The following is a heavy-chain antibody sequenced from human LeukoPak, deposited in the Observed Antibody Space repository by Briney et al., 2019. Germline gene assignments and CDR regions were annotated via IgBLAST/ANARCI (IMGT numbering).Heavy chain of an antibody. CDR1: GFTFSSYA. CDR3: ARIREVAVAKHPPGD. J-gene: IGHJ4*02. CDR2: ISYDGSNK. V-gene: IGHV3-30-3*01. D-gene: IGHD6-19*01. Sequence: GGSLRLSCAASGFTFSSYAMHWVRQAPGKGLEWVAVISYDGSNKYYADSVKGRFTISRDNSKNTLYLQMNSLRAEDTAVYYCARIREVAVAKHPPGDWGQGTLVTVSS.